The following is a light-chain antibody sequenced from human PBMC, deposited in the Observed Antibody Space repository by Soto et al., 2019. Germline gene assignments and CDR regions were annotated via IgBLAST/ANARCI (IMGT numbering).Light chain of an antibody. CDR3: QHYNNWPPWT. CDR2: GAS. J-gene: IGKJ1*01. CDR1: QSVSSN. Sequence: EIVMTQSPATLSVSPGERATLSCRASQSVSSNLAWYQQKPGQAPRLLIYGASTRATGVPVRFSGSGSGTEFTLTISSLQSEDFAVYYCQHYNNWPPWTFGQGNKVEIK. V-gene: IGKV3-15*01.